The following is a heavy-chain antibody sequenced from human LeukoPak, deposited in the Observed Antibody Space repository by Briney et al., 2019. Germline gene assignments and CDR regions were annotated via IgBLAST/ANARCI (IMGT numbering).Heavy chain of an antibody. CDR2: IYYSGTT. CDR3: AGDYGDLLTGIRFDT. J-gene: IGHJ5*02. V-gene: IGHV4-59*08. CDR1: GGSISSYY. Sequence: KPSETLSLTCTVSGGSISSYYWSWIRQPPGKGLEWIGYIYYSGTTSYNPSLKSRVTISVDTSKNQFSLKLTSVTAADTAVYYCAGDYGDLLTGIRFDTWGQGTLVTVSS. D-gene: IGHD4-17*01.